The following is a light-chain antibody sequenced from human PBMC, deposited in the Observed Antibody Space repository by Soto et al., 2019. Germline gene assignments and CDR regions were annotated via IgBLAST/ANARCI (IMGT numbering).Light chain of an antibody. Sequence: DVVLTQSPLSLPVTLGQPASISCRASQSLVFSDGNTYLSWFQQRPGQSPRRLLYRVSNRGSGVTDRFSGSGSGTDFTLRISRVEAEDVGVYYCMQNTHWPYTFGQGTKLEI. V-gene: IGKV2-30*01. CDR3: MQNTHWPYT. CDR1: QSLVFSDGNTY. J-gene: IGKJ2*01. CDR2: RVS.